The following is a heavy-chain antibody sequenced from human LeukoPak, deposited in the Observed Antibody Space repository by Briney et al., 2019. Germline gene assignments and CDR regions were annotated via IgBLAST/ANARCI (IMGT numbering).Heavy chain of an antibody. J-gene: IGHJ4*02. CDR2: ISSSSSYI. CDR1: GFTFSSYT. CDR3: ARVVWGQLTYYFDY. Sequence: GSLRLSCAASGFTFSSYTMKWVRQTPGKGLEWVSSISSSSSYIYQADSVKGRFTISRDNAKNSLYLQMNSLRAEDTAVYYCARVVWGQLTYYFDYWGQGTLVTVSS. V-gene: IGHV3-21*01. D-gene: IGHD3-16*01.